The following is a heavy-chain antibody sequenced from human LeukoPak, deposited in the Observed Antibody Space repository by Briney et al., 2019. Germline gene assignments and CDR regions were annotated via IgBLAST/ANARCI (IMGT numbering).Heavy chain of an antibody. V-gene: IGHV4-39*01. Sequence: PSETLSLTCTVSGGSISSSSYYWGWIRQPPGKGLEWIGSIYYSGSTYYNPSLKSRVTISVDTSKNQFSLKLRSVTAADTAVYYCASLRDGYNPPYWGQGTLVTVSS. CDR2: IYYSGST. CDR1: GGSISSSSYY. D-gene: IGHD5-24*01. J-gene: IGHJ4*02. CDR3: ASLRDGYNPPY.